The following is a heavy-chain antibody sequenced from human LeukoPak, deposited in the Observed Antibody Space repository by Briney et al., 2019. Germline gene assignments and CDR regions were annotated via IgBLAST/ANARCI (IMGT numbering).Heavy chain of an antibody. J-gene: IGHJ6*03. CDR3: ARDRSRYFDWLLIYSRQKYYYYYMDV. Sequence: ASVKVSCKASGYTFTSYYMHWVRQAPGQGLEWMGIINPSGDSTSYAQKFQGRVTMTRDMSTSTVYMELSSLRSEDTAVYYCARDRSRYFDWLLIYSRQKYYYYYMDVWGKGTTVTVSS. D-gene: IGHD3-9*01. CDR1: GYTFTSYY. CDR2: INPSGDST. V-gene: IGHV1-46*01.